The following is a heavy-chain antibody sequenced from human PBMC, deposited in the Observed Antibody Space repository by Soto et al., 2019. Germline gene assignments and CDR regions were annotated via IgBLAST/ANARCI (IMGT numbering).Heavy chain of an antibody. Sequence: GSLRLSCAASGFPFSDHYMSWIRQAPGKGLEWISYINPTGSYTHYADSLRGRFINSRDNADNSLYLQMNSLRAEDTALYYCARGHHSMHVSGPGATVTV. J-gene: IGHJ6*02. CDR1: GFPFSDHY. V-gene: IGHV3-11*05. CDR3: ARGHHSMHV. CDR2: INPTGSYT.